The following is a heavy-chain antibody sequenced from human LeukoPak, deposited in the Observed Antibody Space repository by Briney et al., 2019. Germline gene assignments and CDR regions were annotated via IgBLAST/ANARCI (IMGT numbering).Heavy chain of an antibody. CDR1: GGSISTYY. J-gene: IGHJ4*02. D-gene: IGHD3-16*01. CDR3: ARGRGGRVDY. Sequence: PSETLSLTCTVSGGSISTYYWTWIRQPPGKGLEWIGYISYSGSTNYNPSLKSRVTISVDTSKNQFSLKLSSVTAADTAVYYCARGRGGRVDYWGQGTLVTVSS. V-gene: IGHV4-59*01. CDR2: ISYSGST.